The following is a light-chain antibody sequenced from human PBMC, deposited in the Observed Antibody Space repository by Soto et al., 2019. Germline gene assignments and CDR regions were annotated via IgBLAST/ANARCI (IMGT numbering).Light chain of an antibody. CDR3: GTWDSSLRNV. V-gene: IGLV1-51*01. J-gene: IGLJ1*01. CDR2: DNN. CDR1: SSNIGNNY. Sequence: QSVLTQPPSVSAAPGQKVTISCSGSSSNIGNNYVSWYQQLPGTAPKLLIYDNNKRPSGIPDRFSGSKSGTSATLGITGLQTGYEADYYCGTWDSSLRNVFGPGTKVTVL.